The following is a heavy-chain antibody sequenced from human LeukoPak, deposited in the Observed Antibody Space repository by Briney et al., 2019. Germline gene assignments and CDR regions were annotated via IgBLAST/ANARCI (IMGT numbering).Heavy chain of an antibody. Sequence: SETLSLTCTVSGGSISSGDYYWSWIRQPPGKGLKWIGYIYYSGSTYYNPSLKSRVTISVDTSKNQFSLKLSSVTAADTAVYYCARGAMVRGVTWYYYYYMDVWGKGTTVTVSS. D-gene: IGHD3-10*01. J-gene: IGHJ6*03. CDR1: GGSISSGDYY. CDR3: ARGAMVRGVTWYYYYYMDV. CDR2: IYYSGST. V-gene: IGHV4-30-4*08.